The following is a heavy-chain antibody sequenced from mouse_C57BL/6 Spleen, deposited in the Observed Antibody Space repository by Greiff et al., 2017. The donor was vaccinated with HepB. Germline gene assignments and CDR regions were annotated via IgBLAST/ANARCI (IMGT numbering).Heavy chain of an antibody. J-gene: IGHJ2*01. D-gene: IGHD2-1*01. CDR1: GYTFTSYW. CDR2: IHPSDSDT. CDR3: AIGDYGNSFDY. V-gene: IGHV1-74*01. Sequence: QVQLQQPGAELVKPGASVKVSCKASGYTFTSYWMHWVKQRPGQGLEWIGMIHPSDSDTNYNQKFKGKATLTVDKSSSTAYMQLSSLTSEDSAVYYCAIGDYGNSFDYWGQGTTLTVAS.